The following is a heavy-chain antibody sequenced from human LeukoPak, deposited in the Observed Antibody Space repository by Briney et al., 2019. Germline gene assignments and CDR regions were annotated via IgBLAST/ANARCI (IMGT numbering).Heavy chain of an antibody. J-gene: IGHJ6*02. CDR3: AKGYGLTPKYGMDV. V-gene: IGHV3-9*01. D-gene: IGHD3-10*01. CDR2: ISWNSGSI. CDR1: GFTFDGYA. Sequence: PGRSLRLSCAASGFTFDGYAMHWVRQAPGKGLEWVSGISWNSGSIDYTDSVRGRVTISRDNATNSLDLQMNSLRAEDTALYYCAKGYGLTPKYGMDVWGQGTTVTVSS.